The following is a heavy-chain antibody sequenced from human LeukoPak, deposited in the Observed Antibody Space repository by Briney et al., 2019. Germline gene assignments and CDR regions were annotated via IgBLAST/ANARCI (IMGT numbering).Heavy chain of an antibody. CDR1: GFTFSTYW. J-gene: IGHJ4*02. CDR3: ARIGGSGSYSGHYFDH. D-gene: IGHD3-10*01. CDR2: ISTDGSVT. Sequence: GGSLRLSCAASGFTFSTYWMHWVRRAPGKGPVWVSRISTDGSVTSYADSVKGRFTISRDNAKNTMYLQMNSLRAEDTAVYYCARIGGSGSYSGHYFDHWGQGTLVTVSS. V-gene: IGHV3-74*01.